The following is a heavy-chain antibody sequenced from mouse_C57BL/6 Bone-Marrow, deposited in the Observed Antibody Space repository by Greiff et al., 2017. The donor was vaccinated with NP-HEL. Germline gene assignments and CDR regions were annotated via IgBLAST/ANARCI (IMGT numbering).Heavy chain of an antibody. J-gene: IGHJ2*01. CDR3: ARSGFLYFDY. CDR2: IYPGDGDT. CDR1: GYAFSSSW. D-gene: IGHD3-1*01. Sequence: QVQLQQSGPELVKPGASVKISCKASGYAFSSSWMNWVKQRPGKGLEWIGRIYPGDGDTNYNGKFKGKATLTADKSSSTAYMQLSSLTSEDSAVYFCARSGFLYFDYWGQGTTLTVSS. V-gene: IGHV1-82*01.